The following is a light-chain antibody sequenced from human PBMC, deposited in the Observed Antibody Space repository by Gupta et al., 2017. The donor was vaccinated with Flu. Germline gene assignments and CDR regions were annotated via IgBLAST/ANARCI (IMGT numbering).Light chain of an antibody. Sequence: HYVSWHRQHPGKAPKLITYEVNKRPSGVPDRFSGSKFGNPASLTVSGLQAEDVGDYYRSSYAASDNFEVFGRGHQLNV. V-gene: IGLV2-8*01. CDR3: SSYAASDNFEV. J-gene: IGLJ3*02. CDR1: HY. CDR2: EVN.